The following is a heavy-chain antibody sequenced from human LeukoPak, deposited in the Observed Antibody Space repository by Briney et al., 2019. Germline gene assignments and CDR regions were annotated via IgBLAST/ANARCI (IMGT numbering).Heavy chain of an antibody. CDR1: GFTFSDYY. CDR3: ARDERYYDFWSGRD. J-gene: IGHJ4*02. CDR2: ISNSGSAE. V-gene: IGHV3-11*04. D-gene: IGHD3-3*01. Sequence: GGSLRLSCAASGFTFSDYYMSWMRQAPGKGLGWVSFISNSGSAEYYADSVKGRFTISRDNAKNLLCLQMSSLTAEDTAVYYCARDERYYDFWSGRDWGQGTLVTVSS.